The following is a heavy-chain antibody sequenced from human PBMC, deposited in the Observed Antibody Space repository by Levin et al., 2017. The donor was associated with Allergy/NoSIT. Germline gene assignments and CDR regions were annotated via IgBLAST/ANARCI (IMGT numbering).Heavy chain of an antibody. CDR3: MVAETYYYYYGMDV. V-gene: IGHV3-15*01. CDR2: IKSKTDGGTT. D-gene: IGHD6-19*01. Sequence: TGGSLRLSCAASGFTFSNAWMSWVRQAPGKGLEWVGRIKSKTDGGTTDYAAPVKGRFTISRDDSKNTLYLQMNSLKTEDTAVYYCMVAETYYYYYGMDVWGQGTTVTVSS. J-gene: IGHJ6*02. CDR1: GFTFSNAW.